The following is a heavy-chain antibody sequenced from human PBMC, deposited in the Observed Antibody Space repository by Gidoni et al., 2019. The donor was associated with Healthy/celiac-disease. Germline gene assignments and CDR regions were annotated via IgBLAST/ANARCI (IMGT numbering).Heavy chain of an antibody. Sequence: EVQLLESGGGLVQPGGSLRLSCAASGFTFSSYAMSWVRQAPGKGLEWVSGISGSGGTTYYVDSVKGRFTISRDNSKNTLYLQMNSLRAEDTAVYYCAKDLRDRSAAPATDDHWGQGTLVTVSS. D-gene: IGHD6-13*01. V-gene: IGHV3-23*01. CDR1: GFTFSSYA. CDR2: ISGSGGTT. J-gene: IGHJ4*02. CDR3: AKDLRDRSAAPATDDH.